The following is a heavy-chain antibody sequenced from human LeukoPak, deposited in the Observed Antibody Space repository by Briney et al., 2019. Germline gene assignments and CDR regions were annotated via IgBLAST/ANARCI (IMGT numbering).Heavy chain of an antibody. CDR1: GGTFSSYA. J-gene: IGHJ6*03. V-gene: IGHV1-69*13. D-gene: IGHD1-26*01. CDR2: IIPIFGTA. Sequence: ASVKVSCKASGGTFSSYAISWVRQAPGQGLEWMGGIIPIFGTANYAQKFQGRVTITADESTSTAYMELSSLRSEDTAVYYCARPRSEAGPKLVGANPYYYYYYYMDVWGKGTTVTVSS. CDR3: ARPRSEAGPKLVGANPYYYYYYYMDV.